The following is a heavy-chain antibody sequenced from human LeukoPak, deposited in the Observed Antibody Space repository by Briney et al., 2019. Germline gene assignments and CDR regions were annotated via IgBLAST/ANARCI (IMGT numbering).Heavy chain of an antibody. V-gene: IGHV4-39*01. Sequence: SETLSLTCTVSGGSISSSSYYWGWIRQPPRKGLESIGSIYYSGSTYYNPSLKSRVTISVDTSKDQFSLKLSSVTAADTAVYYCASHPLPAAFSDYWGQGTLVTVSS. CDR2: IYYSGST. J-gene: IGHJ4*02. D-gene: IGHD2-2*01. CDR1: GGSISSSSYY. CDR3: ASHPLPAAFSDY.